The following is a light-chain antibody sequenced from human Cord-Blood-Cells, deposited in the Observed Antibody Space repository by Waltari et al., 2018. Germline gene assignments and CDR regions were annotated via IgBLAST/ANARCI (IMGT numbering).Light chain of an antibody. CDR2: GAS. CDR1: QSVSSN. CDR3: QQYNNWPPKYT. V-gene: IGKV3-15*01. J-gene: IGKJ2*01. Sequence: IVMTQSPATLSVSPGERATLPCRASQSVSSNLAWYQQKPGQAPRLLIYGASTRATGIPARFSGSGSGTEFTLTISSLQSEDFAVYYCQQYNNWPPKYTFGQGTKLEIK.